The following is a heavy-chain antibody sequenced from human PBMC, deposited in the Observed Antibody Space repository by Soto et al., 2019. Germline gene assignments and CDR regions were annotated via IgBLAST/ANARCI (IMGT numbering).Heavy chain of an antibody. CDR3: ARHGFGPLHGLVDV. J-gene: IGHJ6*02. Sequence: QVQLQESGPGLVKPSETLSLTCTVSGDSLTNYYCSWFRQPPGKGLEWIGYIMYSGYSAYNLSLKRRVTMSMDTSKTQFSLMLESVTATDTAGYYCARHGFGPLHGLVDVWGQGTTVIVSS. CDR1: GDSLTNYY. CDR2: IMYSGYS. V-gene: IGHV4-59*08. D-gene: IGHD3-10*01.